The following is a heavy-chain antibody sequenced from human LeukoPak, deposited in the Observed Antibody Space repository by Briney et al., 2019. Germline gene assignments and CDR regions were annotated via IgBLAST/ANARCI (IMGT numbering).Heavy chain of an antibody. CDR3: ARDYYKGFDY. CDR2: ISSSSGAI. J-gene: IGHJ4*02. CDR1: GFTFSSYT. Sequence: GGSLRLSCAASGFTFSSYTMNWVRQAPGKGLEWVSYISSSSGAIYYADSVKGRFTISRDNAKNSLYLQMNSLRAEDTAVYYCARDYYKGFDYWRQGTLVTVSS. V-gene: IGHV3-48*01. D-gene: IGHD3-22*01.